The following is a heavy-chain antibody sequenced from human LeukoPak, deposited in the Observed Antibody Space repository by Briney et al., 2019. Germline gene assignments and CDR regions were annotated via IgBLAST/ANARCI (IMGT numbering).Heavy chain of an antibody. V-gene: IGHV4-39*01. CDR2: IYYSGST. D-gene: IGHD2-15*01. CDR1: GGSTSSSSYF. Sequence: SETLSLTCIVSGGSTSSSSYFWGWIRQPPGKGLEWIGSIYYSGSTYYNPSLKSRVTISIDTSKKQFSLKLSSVTAADTALYYCARTPSSDNWFDPWGQGTLVTVSS. CDR3: ARTPSSDNWFDP. J-gene: IGHJ5*02.